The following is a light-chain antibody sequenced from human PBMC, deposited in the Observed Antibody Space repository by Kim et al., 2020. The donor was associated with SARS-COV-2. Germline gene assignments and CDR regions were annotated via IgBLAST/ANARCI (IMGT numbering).Light chain of an antibody. V-gene: IGLV3-21*04. Sequence: PGKAARITWGGNSIGSKSVHWYQRKPGQAPILVISYDRDRPSGIPERFSGSNSGNTATLTISRVEAGDEADYYCQVWDSSSDHRVVFGGGTQLTVL. CDR3: QVWDSSSDHRVV. J-gene: IGLJ2*01. CDR2: YDR. CDR1: SIGSKS.